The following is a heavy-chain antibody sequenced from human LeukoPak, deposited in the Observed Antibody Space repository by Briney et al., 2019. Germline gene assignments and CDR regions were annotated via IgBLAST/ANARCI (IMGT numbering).Heavy chain of an antibody. D-gene: IGHD1-26*01. Sequence: GGALRLSCAASGFTVSSNYMSWVRQAAGKGLEWVSVIYFGGSTYYIDSVKGRFTISIDNSKNTLYLQMNSLRAEDTAVYYCARDRREYSGNYFDYWGQGTLVTVCS. CDR1: GFTVSSNY. J-gene: IGHJ4*02. V-gene: IGHV3-53*01. CDR3: ARDRREYSGNYFDY. CDR2: IYFGGST.